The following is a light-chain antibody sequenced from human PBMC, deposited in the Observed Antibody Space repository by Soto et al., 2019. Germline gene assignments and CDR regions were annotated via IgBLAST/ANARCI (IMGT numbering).Light chain of an antibody. V-gene: IGKV1-39*01. J-gene: IGKJ1*01. Sequence: DIQMTQSPSSLSASIGDRVTITCRASQTIRKSLNWYQQKAETAPKLLIFSASSLQSGVPSRFSASGSGTEFTLTISSLQPEDFATYHCQQSYSTPWTFGQGTKVEI. CDR1: QTIRKS. CDR2: SAS. CDR3: QQSYSTPWT.